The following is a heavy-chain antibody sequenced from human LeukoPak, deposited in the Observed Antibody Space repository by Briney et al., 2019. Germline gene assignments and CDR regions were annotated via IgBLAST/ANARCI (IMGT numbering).Heavy chain of an antibody. V-gene: IGHV3-11*01. Sequence: GGSLRLSCVASGFTFSDYYMSWIRQAPGKGLEWVSYISSSGGTIYYADSVKGRFTISRDNAKNSLYLQINSLRAEDTAVYYCAGYCSGGNCYRRSDYWGQGTLVTVSS. CDR1: GFTFSDYY. CDR3: AGYCSGGNCYRRSDY. J-gene: IGHJ4*02. D-gene: IGHD2-15*01. CDR2: ISSSGGTI.